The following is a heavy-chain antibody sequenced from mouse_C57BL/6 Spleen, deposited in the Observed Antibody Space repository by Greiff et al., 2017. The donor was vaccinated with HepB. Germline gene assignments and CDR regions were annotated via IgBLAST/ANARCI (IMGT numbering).Heavy chain of an antibody. D-gene: IGHD3-1*01. CDR1: GFTFSSYA. V-gene: IGHV5-4*01. CDR2: ISDGGSYT. CDR3: ERDRGGAFED. Sequence: EVKLMESGGGLVKPGGSLKLSCAASGFTFSSYAMSWVRQTPEKRLEWVATISDGGSYTYYPDNVKGRFTISRDNAKNNLYLQMSHLKSEDTAMCYSERDRGGAFEDWGQGTPLTVSS. J-gene: IGHJ2*01.